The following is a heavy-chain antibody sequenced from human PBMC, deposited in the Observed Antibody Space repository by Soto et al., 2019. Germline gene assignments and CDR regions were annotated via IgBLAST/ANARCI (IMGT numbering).Heavy chain of an antibody. V-gene: IGHV1-69*01. J-gene: IGHJ6*02. Sequence: KVACKASGGTFSSYAISWVRQAPGQGLEWMGGIIPIFGTANYAQKFQGRVTITADESTSTAYMELSSLRSEDTAVYYCARGDDLPYYGMDVWGQGTTVTVSS. CDR1: GGTFSSYA. CDR3: ARGDDLPYYGMDV. CDR2: IIPIFGTA. D-gene: IGHD1-1*01.